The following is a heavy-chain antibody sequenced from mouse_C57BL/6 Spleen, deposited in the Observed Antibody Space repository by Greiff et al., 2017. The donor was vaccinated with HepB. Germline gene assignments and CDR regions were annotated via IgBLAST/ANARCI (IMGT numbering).Heavy chain of an antibody. D-gene: IGHD2-4*01. V-gene: IGHV1-76*01. Sequence: QVQLKQSGAELVRPGASVKLSCKASGYTFTDYYINWVKQRPGQGLEWIARIYPGSGNTYYNEKFKGKATLTAEKSSSTAYMQLSSLTSEDSAVYFCARSEDYDGCAMDYWGQGTSVTVSS. CDR1: GYTFTDYY. CDR3: ARSEDYDGCAMDY. CDR2: IYPGSGNT. J-gene: IGHJ4*01.